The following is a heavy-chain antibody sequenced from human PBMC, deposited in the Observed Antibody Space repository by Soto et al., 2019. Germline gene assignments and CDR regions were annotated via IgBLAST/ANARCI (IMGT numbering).Heavy chain of an antibody. D-gene: IGHD6-19*01. CDR3: ATEHDGSGWYGY. Sequence: GGSLRLSCAASGFTFSSYAMYWVRQAPGKGLEYVSAISSNGGSTYYANSVKGRFTISRDNSKNTLYLQMGSLRAEDMGVYYCATEHDGSGWYGYWGQGTLVTVPQ. CDR1: GFTFSSYA. J-gene: IGHJ4*02. CDR2: ISSNGGST. V-gene: IGHV3-64*01.